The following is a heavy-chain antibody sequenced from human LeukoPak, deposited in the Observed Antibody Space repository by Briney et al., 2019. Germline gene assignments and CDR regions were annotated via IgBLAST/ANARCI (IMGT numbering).Heavy chain of an antibody. Sequence: SETLSLTCTVSGGSISSYYWSWIRQPPGRGLVGIGYIYYSGNTNYNPSLKSRVTISVDTSKNQFSLNLSSVTAADTAVYYCARVSWFPGTSYYYMDVWGKGTTVTVSS. J-gene: IGHJ6*03. CDR3: ARVSWFPGTSYYYMDV. CDR1: GGSISSYY. CDR2: IYYSGNT. D-gene: IGHD1-1*01. V-gene: IGHV4-59*01.